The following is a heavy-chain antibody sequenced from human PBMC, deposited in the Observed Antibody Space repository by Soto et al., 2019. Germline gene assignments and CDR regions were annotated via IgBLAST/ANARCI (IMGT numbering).Heavy chain of an antibody. Sequence: QVQLVQSGAEVKKPGASVKVSCKASGYTFTSYDINWVRQATGQGLEWMGWMNPNSGNTGYAQKFQGRVTMTRNTAISTAYMELSSLRSEDTAVYYCARVTLYCSGGSCWGMDVWGQGTTVTVSS. J-gene: IGHJ6*02. CDR2: MNPNSGNT. CDR1: GYTFTSYD. D-gene: IGHD2-15*01. V-gene: IGHV1-8*01. CDR3: ARVTLYCSGGSCWGMDV.